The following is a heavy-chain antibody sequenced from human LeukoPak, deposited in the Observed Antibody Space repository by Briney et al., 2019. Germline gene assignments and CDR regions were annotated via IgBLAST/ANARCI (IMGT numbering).Heavy chain of an antibody. Sequence: GGSLRLSCAASGFTFSSYAMYWVRQAPGKGLEYVSAISTSGGSTYYANSVKGRFTISRDNSKNTLYLQMGSLRAEDMGVYYCAGGSSWYRGIDYWGQGTLVTVSP. CDR3: AGGSSWYRGIDY. J-gene: IGHJ4*02. D-gene: IGHD6-13*01. V-gene: IGHV3-64*01. CDR2: ISTSGGST. CDR1: GFTFSSYA.